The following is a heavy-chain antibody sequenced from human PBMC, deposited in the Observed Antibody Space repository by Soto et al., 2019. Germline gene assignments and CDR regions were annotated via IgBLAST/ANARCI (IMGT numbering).Heavy chain of an antibody. J-gene: IGHJ4*02. CDR1: GFTFRNYA. CDR3: AKGGVYDGNSYGYFDD. D-gene: IGHD3-22*01. Sequence: EVQLVESGGGLVQPGGSLRLSCAGSGFTFRNYAMSWVRQTPGKGLEWVSTISGSGGSTYYADSVKGRFTISRDNSKNTLDLQMNSLRAEDTAVYYCAKGGVYDGNSYGYFDDWGQGTLVTVSS. V-gene: IGHV3-23*04. CDR2: ISGSGGST.